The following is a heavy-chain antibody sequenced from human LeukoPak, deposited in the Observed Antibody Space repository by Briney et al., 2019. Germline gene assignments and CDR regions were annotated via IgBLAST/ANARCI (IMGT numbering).Heavy chain of an antibody. J-gene: IGHJ4*02. CDR2: IYYSGST. V-gene: IGHV4-59*12. CDR3: AREMNYDYVWGSYSNYFDY. D-gene: IGHD3-16*01. Sequence: SESLSLTCTVSGGSISSYYWSWIRQPPGKGLEWIGYIYYSGSTNYNPSLKSRVTISVDTSKNQFSLKLSSVTAADTAVYYCAREMNYDYVWGSYSNYFDYWGQGTLVTVSS. CDR1: GGSISSYY.